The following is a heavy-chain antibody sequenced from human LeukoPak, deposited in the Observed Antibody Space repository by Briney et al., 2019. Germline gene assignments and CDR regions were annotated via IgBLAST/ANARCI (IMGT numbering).Heavy chain of an antibody. D-gene: IGHD3-3*01. CDR1: GFTFSSYA. V-gene: IGHV3-30-3*02. CDR3: VKSIWGYDFWSGYSKYRGQKEYFQH. Sequence: GGSLRLSCAASGFTFSSYAMYWVRQAPGKGLEWVAVISYDGSNKNYADSAKGRFTISRDNSKNTLYLQMSSLRAEDTAVYYCVKSIWGYDFWSGYSKYRGQKEYFQHWGQGTLVTVSS. CDR2: ISYDGSNK. J-gene: IGHJ1*01.